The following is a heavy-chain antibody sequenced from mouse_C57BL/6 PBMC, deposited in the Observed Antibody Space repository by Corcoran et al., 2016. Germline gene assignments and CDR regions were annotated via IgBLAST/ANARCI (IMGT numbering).Heavy chain of an antibody. CDR2: IYPGDGDT. V-gene: IGHV1-80*01. CDR3: ARRGCYYGIAWFAY. Sequence: QVQLQQSGAELVKPGASVKISCKASGYAFSSYGINGVNQRPGKGLEWIGQIYPGDGDTNYNGKFKGKATLTAVKSSSTAYMQLSSLTSEDSSVYFCARRGCYYGIAWFAYWGQGTLVNVSA. CDR1: GYAFSSYG. D-gene: IGHD2-1*01. J-gene: IGHJ3*01.